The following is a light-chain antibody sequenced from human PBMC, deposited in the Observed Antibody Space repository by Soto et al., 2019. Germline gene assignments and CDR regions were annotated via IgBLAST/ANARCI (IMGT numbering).Light chain of an antibody. CDR3: QQYINWPPRT. J-gene: IGKJ1*01. V-gene: IGKV3-15*01. CDR1: QSVTTN. Sequence: EIVMTQSPATLAVSPWGSATLFCMVSQSVTTNMAWYQQKPGQAPRLLIYGASTRATGIPARFSGSGSGTDFTLTISSLQSEDFAVYYCQQYINWPPRTFGQGTRLDIK. CDR2: GAS.